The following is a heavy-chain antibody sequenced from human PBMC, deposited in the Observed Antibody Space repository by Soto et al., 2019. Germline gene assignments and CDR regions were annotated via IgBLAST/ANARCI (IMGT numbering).Heavy chain of an antibody. CDR2: IKEDGSEK. D-gene: IGHD3-10*01. CDR1: GFSFSDNW. J-gene: IGHJ4*02. Sequence: EVQMVESGGGLVQPGGSLRLSCAASGFSFSDNWMSWVRQAPGKGLEWVANIKEDGSEKYYVDVVKGRFTISRDNAKNSVYLQMNSLRVENTAEYYCGRGAGIGDYGGQGALVTVSS. V-gene: IGHV3-7*04. CDR3: GRGAGIGDY.